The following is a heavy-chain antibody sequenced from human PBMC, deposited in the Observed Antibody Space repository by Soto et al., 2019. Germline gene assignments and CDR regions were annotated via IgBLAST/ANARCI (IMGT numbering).Heavy chain of an antibody. CDR2: VTQDGGS. D-gene: IGHD3-3*01. V-gene: IGHV3-23*01. CDR1: GFTLSAYT. CDR3: AKDRQPDGFWPFDH. Sequence: EVQLLESGGGLVQPGGSLRLSCAASGFTLSAYTMRWVRQAPGKGLEWVSGVTQDGGSLYADSVRGRFTISRDNSKNTVYLQMNGMRTDDTAMYYCAKDRQPDGFWPFDHWGQGTLIIVSS. J-gene: IGHJ4*01.